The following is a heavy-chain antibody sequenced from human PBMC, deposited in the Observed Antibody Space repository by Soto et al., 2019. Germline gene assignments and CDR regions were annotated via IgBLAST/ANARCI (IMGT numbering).Heavy chain of an antibody. V-gene: IGHV1-18*01. CDR3: AREGVATYYYYGMDV. CDR2: ISSYNGDT. J-gene: IGHJ6*02. CDR1: GYTFTRSG. Sequence: QVQLVQSGAEVKKPGASVKVSCKASGYTFTRSGISWVRQAPGQGPEWMGWISSYNGDTNYAQTFQGRVTMTTDTSTSTAYMELRSLRSDDTAVYYCAREGVATYYYYGMDVCGQGTPVTVSS. D-gene: IGHD5-12*01.